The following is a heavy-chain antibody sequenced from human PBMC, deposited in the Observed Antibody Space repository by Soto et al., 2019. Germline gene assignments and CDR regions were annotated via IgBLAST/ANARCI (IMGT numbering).Heavy chain of an antibody. D-gene: IGHD6-25*01. CDR2: ISYDGSQK. CDR3: ASMAHFRPVIQATSAACSRDATFDI. CDR1: GFTFSIYA. Sequence: QVQLVESGGGVVQPGGSLRLSCAASGFTFSIYAMHWVRQAPGKGLEWVTVISYDGSQKYSTESVKGRFTISRDKSKNTLLLQMDSLSAEDTAVYYGASMAHFRPVIQATSAACSRDATFDIWGQGTLVTVSS. J-gene: IGHJ3*02. V-gene: IGHV3-30*04.